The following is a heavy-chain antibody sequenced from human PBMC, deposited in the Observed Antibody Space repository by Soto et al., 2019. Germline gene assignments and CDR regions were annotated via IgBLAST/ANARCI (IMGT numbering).Heavy chain of an antibody. CDR2: IYYSGYS. Sequence: QVQLQESGPGLVKPSQTLSLTCTVSGGSISSGDYKWSWIRQPPGKGLEWIGYIYYSGYSYNNPSLKRRVTMSVDTSQNQFSLKLSSVTAADTAVYYCARSDNYVPFEYWGQGTLVTVSS. CDR1: GGSISSGDYK. CDR3: ARSDNYVPFEY. D-gene: IGHD4-4*01. J-gene: IGHJ4*02. V-gene: IGHV4-30-4*01.